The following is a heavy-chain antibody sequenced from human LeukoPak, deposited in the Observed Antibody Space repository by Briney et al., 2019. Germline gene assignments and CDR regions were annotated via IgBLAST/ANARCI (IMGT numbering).Heavy chain of an antibody. V-gene: IGHV4-59*01. Sequence: RSETLSLTCTVSGGSISSYYWSWIRQPPGKGLEWIGYIYYSGSTNYNPSLKSRVTISVDTSKNQFSLKLSSVTAADTAVYYCARWGSDWDYFDYWGQGTLVTVSS. CDR1: GGSISSYY. CDR2: IYYSGST. D-gene: IGHD3-16*01. CDR3: ARWGSDWDYFDY. J-gene: IGHJ4*02.